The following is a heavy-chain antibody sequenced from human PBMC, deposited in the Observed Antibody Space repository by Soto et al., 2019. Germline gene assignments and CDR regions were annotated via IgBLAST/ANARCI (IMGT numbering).Heavy chain of an antibody. CDR3: ARHDHGFDY. CDR2: IYSGDSDT. V-gene: IGHV5-51*01. Sequence: GESLKISRKDSGYSFTSNWIAWVRQMPGKGLEWMGVIYSGDSDTRYSPSFQGQVTISVDKSINTAYLQCRSLKASDTAMYYCARHDHGFDYCGQGTPVTGSS. J-gene: IGHJ4*02. CDR1: GYSFTSNW.